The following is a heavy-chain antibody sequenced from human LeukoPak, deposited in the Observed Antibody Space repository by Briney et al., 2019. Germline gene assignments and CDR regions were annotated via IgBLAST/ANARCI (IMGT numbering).Heavy chain of an antibody. J-gene: IGHJ4*02. CDR1: GGTFSSYA. CDR2: IIPIFGTA. V-gene: IGHV1-69*05. D-gene: IGHD6-13*01. Sequence: AXVKVSCKASGGTFSSYAISWVRQAPGQGVEWMGGIIPIFGTANYAQKFQGRVTITTDESTSTAYMQLSSLRSEDTAVYYCARDSSSWYSFFDYWGQGTLVTVSS. CDR3: ARDSSSWYSFFDY.